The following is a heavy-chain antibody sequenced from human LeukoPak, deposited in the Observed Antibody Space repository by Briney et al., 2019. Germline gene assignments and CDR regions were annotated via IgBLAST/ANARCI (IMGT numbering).Heavy chain of an antibody. D-gene: IGHD3-22*01. Sequence: ASVKVSCKASGYTFTGYYMHWVRQAPGQGLEWMGWINPNSGGTNYAQKLQGRVTMTTDTSTSTAYMELRSLRSDDTAVYYCARVYYYDSSGYSNPEDYYYGMDVWGQGTTVTVSS. CDR3: ARVYYYDSSGYSNPEDYYYGMDV. J-gene: IGHJ6*02. V-gene: IGHV1-2*02. CDR2: INPNSGGT. CDR1: GYTFTGYY.